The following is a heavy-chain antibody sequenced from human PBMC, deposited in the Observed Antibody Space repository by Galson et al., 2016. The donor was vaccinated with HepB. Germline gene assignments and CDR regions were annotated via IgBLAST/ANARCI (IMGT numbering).Heavy chain of an antibody. CDR1: GYKFSTSW. D-gene: IGHD2/OR15-2a*01. CDR3: AKPTYHASWTYSFDY. CDR2: IYPDDSDI. Sequence: QSGAEVKNPGESLRISCEGSGYKFSTSWIAWVRQVPGKGLEWMGIIYPDDSDIRYSPSFQGQVTISADMSISTAYLQWTSLKASDTATSYCAKPTYHASWTYSFDYWGQGTLVTVSS. J-gene: IGHJ4*02. V-gene: IGHV5-51*01.